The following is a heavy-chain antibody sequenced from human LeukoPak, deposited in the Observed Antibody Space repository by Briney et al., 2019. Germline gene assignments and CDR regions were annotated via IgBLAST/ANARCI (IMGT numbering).Heavy chain of an antibody. CDR2: ISGSTGTM. D-gene: IGHD6-13*01. J-gene: IGHJ4*02. V-gene: IGHV3-48*01. CDR3: ARGEPYSSSWFAPFDY. CDR1: GFTFSSYS. Sequence: PGGSLRLSCAASGFTFSSYSMNWVRQAPGKGLEWVSYISGSTGTMYYADSVKGRFTISRDNGKKSVYLQMNSLRAEDTAMYYCARGEPYSSSWFAPFDYWGQGTLVTVSS.